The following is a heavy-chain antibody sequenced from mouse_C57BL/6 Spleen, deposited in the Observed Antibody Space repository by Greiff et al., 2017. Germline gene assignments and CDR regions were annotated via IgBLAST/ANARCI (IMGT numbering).Heavy chain of an antibody. J-gene: IGHJ2*01. D-gene: IGHD4-1*01. CDR2: ISSGGDYI. CDR3: TREGGLGDAPDC. CDR1: GFTFSSYA. Sequence: EVMLVESGEGLVKPGGSLKLSCAASGFTFSSYAMSWVRQTPEKRLEWVAYISSGGDYIYYADTVKGRFTISRDNARNTLYLQMSSLKSEDTAMXYCTREGGLGDAPDCWGQGTTLTVSS. V-gene: IGHV5-9-1*02.